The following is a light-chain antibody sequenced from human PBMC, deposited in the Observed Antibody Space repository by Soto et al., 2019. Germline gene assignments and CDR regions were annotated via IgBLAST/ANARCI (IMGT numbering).Light chain of an antibody. CDR1: SSDIGSYNR. CDR3: SSYTSSIPVV. V-gene: IGLV2-18*02. CDR2: EVS. J-gene: IGLJ2*01. Sequence: QSVLTQPPSVSGSPGQSVTISCTGTSSDIGSYNRVSWYQQPPGAAPKLMIYEVSNRPSGVPDRFSGSKSGNTASLTISGLQADDEAAYYCSSYTSSIPVVFGGGTQLTVL.